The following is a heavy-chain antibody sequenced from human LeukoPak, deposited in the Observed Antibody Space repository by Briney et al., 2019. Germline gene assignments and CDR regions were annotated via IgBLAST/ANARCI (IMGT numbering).Heavy chain of an antibody. CDR3: ARIGYSDAFDI. Sequence: SETLSLTCTVSGGSIISYYWSWIRQPPGKGLEWIGYIYYSGTTNYNPSLKSRVTISVDTSKNQFSLKLSSVTAADTAVYYCARIGYSDAFDIWGQGTMVTVSS. CDR1: GGSIISYY. D-gene: IGHD3-22*01. CDR2: IYYSGTT. J-gene: IGHJ3*02. V-gene: IGHV4-59*01.